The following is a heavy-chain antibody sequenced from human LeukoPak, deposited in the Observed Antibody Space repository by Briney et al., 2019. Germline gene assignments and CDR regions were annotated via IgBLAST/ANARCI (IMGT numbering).Heavy chain of an antibody. CDR2: MNPNSGNT. CDR1: GYTFTSYD. J-gene: IGHJ4*02. Sequence: GASVKVSCKASGYTFTSYDINWVRQATGQGLGWMGWMNPNSGNTGYAQKFQGRVTMTRNTSISTAYMELSSLRSGDTAVYYCARGGSNPARRFGTERGDYWGQGTLVTVSS. CDR3: ARGGSNPARRFGTERGDY. D-gene: IGHD6-6*01. V-gene: IGHV1-8*01.